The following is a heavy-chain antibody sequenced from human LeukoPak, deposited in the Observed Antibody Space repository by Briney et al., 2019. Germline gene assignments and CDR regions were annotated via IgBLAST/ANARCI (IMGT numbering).Heavy chain of an antibody. CDR2: ISSSSSYI. V-gene: IGHV3-21*01. D-gene: IGHD2-8*02. J-gene: IGHJ4*02. CDR3: ARDRYSTVLGTSRPSPDY. Sequence: GGSLRLSCAASGFTFSSYSMNWVRQAPGKGLEWVSSISSSSSYIYYADSVKGRFTISRDNAKNTLYLQMNSLRAEDTAVYYCARDRYSTVLGTSRPSPDYWGQGTLVTVSS. CDR1: GFTFSSYS.